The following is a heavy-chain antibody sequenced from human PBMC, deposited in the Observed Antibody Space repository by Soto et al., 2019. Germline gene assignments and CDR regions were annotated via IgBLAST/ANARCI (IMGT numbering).Heavy chain of an antibody. CDR1: GFTFSSYS. V-gene: IGHV3-23*01. J-gene: IGHJ4*02. Sequence: PGGSLRLSCVASGFTFSSYSMSWVRQAPGKGLEWVSVVSSDSRNIYYADSVKGRFTISRDNSRNTLYLQMNSLRAEDTAVYFCAKKNGGNYPFDYWGQGTLVTVSS. CDR2: VSSDSRNI. CDR3: AKKNGGNYPFDY. D-gene: IGHD1-26*01.